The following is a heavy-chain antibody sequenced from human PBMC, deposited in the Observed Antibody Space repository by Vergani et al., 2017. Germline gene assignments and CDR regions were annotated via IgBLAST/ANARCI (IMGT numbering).Heavy chain of an antibody. V-gene: IGHV4-38-2*01. CDR2: IYHSGST. CDR1: GYSISSGYY. Sequence: QVQLQESGPGLVKTSETLSLTCAVSGYSISSGYYWGWIRQPPGKGLEWIGSIYHSGSTYYNPSLKRRVTISVDTSKNQFSLKLSSVTAADTAVYYCARHSGDYCFDPWGQGTLVTVSS. J-gene: IGHJ5*02. D-gene: IGHD4-17*01. CDR3: ARHSGDYCFDP.